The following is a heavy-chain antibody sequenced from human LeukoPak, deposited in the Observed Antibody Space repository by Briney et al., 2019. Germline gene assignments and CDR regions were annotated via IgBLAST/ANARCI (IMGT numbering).Heavy chain of an antibody. CDR2: ISSTGRTI. J-gene: IGHJ5*02. V-gene: IGHV3-48*03. D-gene: IGHD6-25*01. CDR1: GFIFSNYE. Sequence: GGSLRLSCAAFGFIFSNYEMNWVRQAPGKGLEWVSYISSTGRTIYYADSVKGRFTISRDNAKNSLFLQMNSLRAEGTAIYYCARTLLAAVGASKNWVDPWGQGTLVTVSS. CDR3: ARTLLAAVGASKNWVDP.